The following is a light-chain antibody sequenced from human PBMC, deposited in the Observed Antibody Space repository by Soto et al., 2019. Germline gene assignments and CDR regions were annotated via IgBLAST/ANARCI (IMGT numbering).Light chain of an antibody. J-gene: IGKJ1*01. Sequence: DIQMTQSPSSLSASVGDRVTITCRTSQSVSGYLNWYQQEPGKAPKLLIYAASSLQSGVPSRFSGIGSGTDFSLTISSLQPEDFATYYCQQTYTSPRTFGQGTKVDIK. CDR1: QSVSGY. V-gene: IGKV1-39*01. CDR3: QQTYTSPRT. CDR2: AAS.